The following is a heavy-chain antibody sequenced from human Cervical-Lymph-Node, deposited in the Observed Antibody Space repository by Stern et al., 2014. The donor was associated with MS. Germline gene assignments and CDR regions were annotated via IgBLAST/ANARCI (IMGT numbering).Heavy chain of an antibody. CDR2: INPNGGGT. CDR1: GYIFTDYY. Sequence: VQLVQSGAEARAPGASMKVSCKASGYIFTDYYLHWVRQAPGQGLEWLGWINPNGGGTNYAQNFQGRVTMTRDTSISTAYMELRWLGSADTAVYYCARGSGTAYDLRGDYWGQGTLVTVSS. CDR3: ARGSGTAYDLRGDY. J-gene: IGHJ4*01. D-gene: IGHD3-3*01. V-gene: IGHV1-2*02.